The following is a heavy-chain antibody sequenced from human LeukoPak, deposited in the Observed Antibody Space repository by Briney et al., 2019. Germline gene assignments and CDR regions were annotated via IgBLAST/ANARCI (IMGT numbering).Heavy chain of an antibody. J-gene: IGHJ4*02. Sequence: GGSLRLSCAASGFTFSTYNMNWVRQAPGKGLEWVSSISSSSSYIYYADSVKGRFTISRDNAKNSLYLQMNSLRAEDTAVYYCARDWAGSPPHFDYWGQGTLVTVSS. V-gene: IGHV3-21*01. CDR1: GFTFSTYN. D-gene: IGHD3-10*01. CDR2: ISSSSSYI. CDR3: ARDWAGSPPHFDY.